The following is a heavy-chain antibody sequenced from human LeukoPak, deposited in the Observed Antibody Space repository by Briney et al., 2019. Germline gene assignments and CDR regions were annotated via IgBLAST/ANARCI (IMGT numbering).Heavy chain of an antibody. Sequence: GGSLRLSCAASGFTFSSYAMSWVRQAPGKGLEWVSAISGSGGSTYYADSVKGRFTISRDNSKNTLYLQMSSLRVEDTAVYYCAKVHLRIEIYAFDVWGQGTMVTVSS. J-gene: IGHJ3*01. D-gene: IGHD1-26*01. CDR2: ISGSGGST. CDR1: GFTFSSYA. V-gene: IGHV3-23*01. CDR3: AKVHLRIEIYAFDV.